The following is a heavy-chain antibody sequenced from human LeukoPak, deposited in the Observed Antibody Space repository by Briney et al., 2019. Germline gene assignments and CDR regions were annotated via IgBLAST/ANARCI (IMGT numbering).Heavy chain of an antibody. CDR2: ISGSGGST. CDR1: GFTFSSYA. D-gene: IGHD4-11*01. CDR3: AKGLQGYSSSWFDP. Sequence: GGSLRLSCAASGFTFSSYAMRWVRQAPGKGVEGVSGISGSGGSTYYADSVKGRFTISRDNSKNTLYLQMNSLRAEDTAVYYCAKGLQGYSSSWFDPWGQGTLVTVSS. J-gene: IGHJ5*02. V-gene: IGHV3-23*01.